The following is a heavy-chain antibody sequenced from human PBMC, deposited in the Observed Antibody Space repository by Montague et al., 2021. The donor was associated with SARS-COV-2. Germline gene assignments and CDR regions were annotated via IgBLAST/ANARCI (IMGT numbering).Heavy chain of an antibody. CDR2: ISHEGSYK. CDR3: ARDLESTGYFDPYYYHGMDV. J-gene: IGHJ6*02. CDR1: GFTFSSYA. V-gene: IGHV3-30*04. D-gene: IGHD3-9*01. Sequence: SLRLSCAASGFTFSSYALHWVRQAPGKGLEWVADISHEGSYKYYADSVKGRFTISRDNSKNTLYLDMNSLRDEDTAPYYCARDLESTGYFDPYYYHGMDVWGQGTTVTVSS.